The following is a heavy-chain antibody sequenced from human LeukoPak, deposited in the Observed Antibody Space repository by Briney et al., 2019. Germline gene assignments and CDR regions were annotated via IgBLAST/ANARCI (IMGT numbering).Heavy chain of an antibody. J-gene: IGHJ4*02. V-gene: IGHV3-7*01. CDR2: IMQDGSDK. Sequence: GGSLRLSCAASGFTFSTYWMSWVRQAPGKGLEWVANIMQDGSDKYTVDSVRGRFTISRDNAKNSLYLQMDSLRAEDTAVYYCVRTRGWAYFDYWGQGTLVTVSS. CDR1: GFTFSTYW. D-gene: IGHD6-19*01. CDR3: VRTRGWAYFDY.